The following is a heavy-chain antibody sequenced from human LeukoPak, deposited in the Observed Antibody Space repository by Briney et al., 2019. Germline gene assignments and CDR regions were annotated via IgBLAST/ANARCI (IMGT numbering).Heavy chain of an antibody. CDR2: MNPNSGNT. CDR3: ARGSWGEIAGRKSFEF. CDR1: GYTFTSYD. Sequence: ASVTVSYKASGYTFTSYDINWVRQATGQGIEWMGWMNPNSGNTGYAQKFQGRVTMTRVTSISTAYMELNNLTSEDTAVYYCARGSWGEIAGRKSFEFWGQGSLVTVPS. V-gene: IGHV1-8*01. D-gene: IGHD6-6*01. J-gene: IGHJ4*02.